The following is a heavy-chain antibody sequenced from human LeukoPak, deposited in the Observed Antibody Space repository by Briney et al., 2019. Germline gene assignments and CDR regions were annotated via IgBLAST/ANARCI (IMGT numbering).Heavy chain of an antibody. D-gene: IGHD2-15*01. CDR3: AVVSSYYFDY. V-gene: IGHV1-69*05. Sequence: SVKVSCKASGGTFSSYTFSWVRQAPGQGLEWMGRSIPIFGTANYAQKFQDRVTISTDESMSTAYMELSSLRSEDTAMYYCAVVSSYYFDYWGQGTLVTVSS. J-gene: IGHJ4*01. CDR1: GGTFSSYT. CDR2: SIPIFGTA.